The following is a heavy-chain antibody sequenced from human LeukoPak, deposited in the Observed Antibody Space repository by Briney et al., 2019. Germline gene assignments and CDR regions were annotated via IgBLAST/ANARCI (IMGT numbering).Heavy chain of an antibody. Sequence: SVKVSCKASGGTFSSYAISWVRQAPGQGLEWMGRIIPIFGTANYAQKLQGRVTITTDESTSTAYMELSSLRSEDTAVYYCARTIYGSRDYYYYMDVWGKGTTVTVSS. CDR1: GGTFSSYA. CDR2: IIPIFGTA. J-gene: IGHJ6*03. CDR3: ARTIYGSRDYYYYMDV. V-gene: IGHV1-69*05. D-gene: IGHD3-10*01.